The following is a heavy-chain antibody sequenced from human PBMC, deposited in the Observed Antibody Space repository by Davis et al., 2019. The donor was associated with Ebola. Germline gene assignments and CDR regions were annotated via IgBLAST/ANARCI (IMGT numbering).Heavy chain of an antibody. CDR3: ARVRGYSGYDPDY. CDR1: GGSISSSNW. Sequence: GSLRLSCAVSGGSISSSNWWSCVRQPPGKGLEWIGEIYHSGSTNYNPSLKSRVTISVDKSKNQFSLKLSSVTAADTAVYYCARVRGYSGYDPDYWGQGTLVTVSS. CDR2: IYHSGST. D-gene: IGHD5-12*01. J-gene: IGHJ4*02. V-gene: IGHV4-4*02.